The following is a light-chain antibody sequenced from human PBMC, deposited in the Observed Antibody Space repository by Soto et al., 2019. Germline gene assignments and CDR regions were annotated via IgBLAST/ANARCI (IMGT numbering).Light chain of an antibody. CDR1: QSVTSLY. CDR3: QHYGGSSWT. J-gene: IGKJ1*01. Sequence: ELVLTQSPGTLSLSPGERATLSCRASQSVTSLYLAWYQQKPGQSPRLLIFGAYSMASGIPGRFSGSGSGTDFTLTISKLEPEDGALYYCQHYGGSSWTFGQGTRVDIK. V-gene: IGKV3-20*01. CDR2: GAY.